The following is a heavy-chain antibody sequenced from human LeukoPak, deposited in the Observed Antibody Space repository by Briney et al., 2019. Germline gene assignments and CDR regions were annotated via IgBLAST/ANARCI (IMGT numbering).Heavy chain of an antibody. Sequence: SVKVSCKASGGTFSSYAISWVRQAPGQGLEWMGGIIPIFSTANYAQKFQGRVTITTDESTSTAYMELSSLRSEDTAVYYCARGPIAAAGTGVFDYWGQGTLVTVSS. CDR3: ARGPIAAAGTGVFDY. CDR2: IIPIFSTA. D-gene: IGHD6-13*01. CDR1: GGTFSSYA. J-gene: IGHJ4*02. V-gene: IGHV1-69*05.